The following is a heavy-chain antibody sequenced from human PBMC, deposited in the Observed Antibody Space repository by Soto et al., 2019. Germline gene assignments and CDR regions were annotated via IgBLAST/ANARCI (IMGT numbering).Heavy chain of an antibody. Sequence: VVSLRISCAASGFTFIDYHMSWIRQAPGKGLEWVSYISSSSSYTNYADSVKGRFTISRDNAKNSLYLQMNSLRAEDTAVYYCARGHSSSWYLLDYWGQGTLVTVSS. CDR3: ARGHSSSWYLLDY. D-gene: IGHD6-13*01. J-gene: IGHJ4*02. CDR1: GFTFIDYH. V-gene: IGHV3-11*06. CDR2: ISSSSSYT.